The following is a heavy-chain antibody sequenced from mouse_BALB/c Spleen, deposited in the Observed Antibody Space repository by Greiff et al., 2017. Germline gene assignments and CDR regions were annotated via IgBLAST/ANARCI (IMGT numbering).Heavy chain of an antibody. J-gene: IGHJ4*01. CDR3: AREEDLSYAMDD. Sequence: VQLKQSGPELVKPGASVKIPCKASGYTFTDYNMDWVKQSHGKSLEWIGDINPNNGGTIYNQKFKGKATLTVDKSSSTAYMELRSLTSEDTAVYYCAREEDLSYAMDDWGQGTSVTVSS. D-gene: IGHD2-3*01. CDR1: GYTFTDYN. V-gene: IGHV1-18*01. CDR2: INPNNGGT.